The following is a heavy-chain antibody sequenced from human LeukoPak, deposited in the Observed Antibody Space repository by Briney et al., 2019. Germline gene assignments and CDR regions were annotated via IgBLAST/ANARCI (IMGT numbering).Heavy chain of an antibody. CDR2: IIPIFGTA. J-gene: IGHJ4*02. CDR3: ARHPSDY. Sequence: GASVNVSCKASGYTFTNYYIHWVRQAPGQGLEWMGGIIPIFGTANYAQKFQGRVTITTDESTSTVYMELSSLRSEDTAVYYCARHPSDYWGQGTLVTVSS. CDR1: GYTFTNYY. V-gene: IGHV1-69*05.